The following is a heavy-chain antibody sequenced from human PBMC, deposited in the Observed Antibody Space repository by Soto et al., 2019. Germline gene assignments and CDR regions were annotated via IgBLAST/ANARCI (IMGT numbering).Heavy chain of an antibody. Sequence: PSETLSLTCTVSGGSISSSSYYWGWIRQPPGKGLEWIGNIYYSGSINYNPSLKSRVTISVDTSKNQFSLKLSSVTAADTAVYYCARHAPVWWLSTAAYFDYWGQGTLVTVSS. CDR2: IYYSGSI. CDR3: ARHAPVWWLSTAAYFDY. V-gene: IGHV4-39*01. J-gene: IGHJ4*02. D-gene: IGHD5-12*01. CDR1: GGSISSSSYY.